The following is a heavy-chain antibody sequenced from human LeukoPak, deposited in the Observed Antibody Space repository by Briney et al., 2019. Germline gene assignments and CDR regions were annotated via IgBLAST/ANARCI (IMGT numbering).Heavy chain of an antibody. J-gene: IGHJ4*02. CDR1: GFTFSSYW. Sequence: GGSLRLSCVVSGFTFSSYWMYWVRQAPGKGLVWVSRINTDGSGTGYADSVKGRFTISRDNAKNTPYLQMNSLRAEDTAVYYCARDQGPYYWGQGTLVTVSS. V-gene: IGHV3-74*01. CDR3: ARDQGPYY. CDR2: INTDGSGT.